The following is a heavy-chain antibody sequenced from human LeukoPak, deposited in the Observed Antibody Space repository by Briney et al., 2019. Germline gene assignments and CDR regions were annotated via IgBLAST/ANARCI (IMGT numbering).Heavy chain of an antibody. D-gene: IGHD3-10*01. J-gene: IGHJ4*02. CDR2: IKQDGSEK. V-gene: IGHV3-7*01. CDR1: GFTFSSYW. Sequence: GGSLRLSCAASGFTFSSYWMSWVRQAPGKGLEWVANIKQDGSEKYYVDTVKGRFTVSRDNAKNSLCLQMYSLRAEDTAVYYCARDRSGSYYIRIDYWGQGTLVTVSS. CDR3: ARDRSGSYYIRIDY.